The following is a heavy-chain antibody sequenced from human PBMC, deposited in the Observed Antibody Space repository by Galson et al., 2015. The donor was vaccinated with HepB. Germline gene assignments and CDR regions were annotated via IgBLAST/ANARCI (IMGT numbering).Heavy chain of an antibody. CDR1: GGTFSSYA. J-gene: IGHJ6*03. D-gene: IGHD2-21*01. V-gene: IGHV1-69*13. Sequence: SVKVSCKASGGTFSSYAISWVRQAPGQGLEWMGGIIPIFGTANYAQKFQGRVTITADESTSTAYMELSSLRSEDTAVYYCARGGYCGGDCYDYYYYYYMDVWGKGTTVTVSS. CDR3: ARGGYCGGDCYDYYYYYYMDV. CDR2: IIPIFGTA.